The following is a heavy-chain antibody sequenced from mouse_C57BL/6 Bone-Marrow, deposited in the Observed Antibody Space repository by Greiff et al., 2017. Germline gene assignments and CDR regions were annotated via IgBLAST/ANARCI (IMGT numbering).Heavy chain of an antibody. Sequence: VQLQQPGAELVMPGASVKLSCKASGYTFTSYWMHWVKQRPGQGLEWIGEIDPSDSYTNYNQKFKGKSTLSVDKSSCTAYMQLSSLTSEDSAVYYCAREAYSVAMDYWGQGTSVTVSS. J-gene: IGHJ4*01. CDR3: AREAYSVAMDY. V-gene: IGHV1-69*01. D-gene: IGHD1-1*01. CDR1: GYTFTSYW. CDR2: IDPSDSYT.